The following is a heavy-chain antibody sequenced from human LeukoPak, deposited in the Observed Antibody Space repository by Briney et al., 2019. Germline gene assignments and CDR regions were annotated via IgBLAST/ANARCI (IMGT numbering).Heavy chain of an antibody. J-gene: IGHJ1*01. D-gene: IGHD3-22*01. Sequence: SETLSLTCTVSGGSISSYYGSWIRQPAGKGLEWIGRIYTSGSTNYNPSLKSRVTMSVDTSKNQFSLKLSSVTAADTAVYYCAGNYYDSSGYEYFQHWGQGTLVTVSS. CDR2: IYTSGST. V-gene: IGHV4-4*07. CDR1: GGSISSYY. CDR3: AGNYYDSSGYEYFQH.